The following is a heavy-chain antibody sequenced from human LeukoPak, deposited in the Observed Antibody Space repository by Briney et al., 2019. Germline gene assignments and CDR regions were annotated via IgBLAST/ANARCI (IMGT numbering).Heavy chain of an antibody. CDR2: INPNSGGT. CDR1: GYTFTIYG. Sequence: ASVKVSCKASGYTFTIYGISWVRQAPGQGLEWMGWINPNSGGTNYAQKFQGRVTMTRDTSISTAYMELSRLRSDDTAVYYCARGLYGDRNWFDPWGQGTLVTVSS. J-gene: IGHJ5*02. V-gene: IGHV1-2*02. D-gene: IGHD4-17*01. CDR3: ARGLYGDRNWFDP.